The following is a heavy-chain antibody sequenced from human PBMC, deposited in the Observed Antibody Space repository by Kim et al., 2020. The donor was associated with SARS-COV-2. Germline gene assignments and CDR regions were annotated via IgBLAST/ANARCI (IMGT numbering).Heavy chain of an antibody. CDR2: INAGSGST. V-gene: IGHV1-3*01. Sequence: ASVKVSCKASGYTFTNFAMHWVRQALGQRLEWLGWINAGSGSTGYSPKFQDRVTFTRDTSASTVYMELSSLRSDDTAMFYCVRLGVGVSFDYWGQGTLVTVSS. CDR1: GYTFTNFA. J-gene: IGHJ4*02. D-gene: IGHD1-26*01. CDR3: VRLGVGVSFDY.